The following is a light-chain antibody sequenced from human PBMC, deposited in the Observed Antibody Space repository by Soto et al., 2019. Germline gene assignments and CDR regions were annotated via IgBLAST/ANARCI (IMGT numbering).Light chain of an antibody. CDR1: QSISNY. CDR3: QQSYTTLFT. J-gene: IGKJ3*01. CDR2: AAS. V-gene: IGKV1-39*01. Sequence: DIQMTQSPSPLSASVGDRVTITCRASQSISNYLNWYQQKPGKAPKLLIYAASSLQSGVPSRFSGSGSGTDFTLTISSLQPEDFATYSCQQSYTTLFTFGPGTNVDI.